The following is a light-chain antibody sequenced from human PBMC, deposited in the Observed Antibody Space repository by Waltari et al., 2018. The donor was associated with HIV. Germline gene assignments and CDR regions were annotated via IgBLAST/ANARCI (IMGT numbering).Light chain of an antibody. CDR2: AAA. CDR1: QCISTS. Sequence: DIQMTQSPSSMSASVGDRVPITCRASQCISTSLAWYQQRPSRAPKLLIFAAARLQSGVPSRFSGGGSGTQFTLTINRLQPEDLATYYCQQAFSFPHTFGQGT. CDR3: QQAFSFPHT. V-gene: IGKV1-12*01. J-gene: IGKJ2*01.